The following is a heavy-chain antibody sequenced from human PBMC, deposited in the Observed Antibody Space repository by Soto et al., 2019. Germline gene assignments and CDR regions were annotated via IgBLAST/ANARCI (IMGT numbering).Heavy chain of an antibody. CDR3: ATSKGGVSNGPTTY. J-gene: IGHJ4*02. CDR1: GYTFTTYD. CDR2: LNPKSGMT. V-gene: IGHV1-8*01. Sequence: ASVKVSCKASGYTFTTYDFNWVRQAPGQGLEWMGWLNPKSGMTGSAQKFQGRVTMTRDSSISTVYMELSSLRVEDTAVYYCATSKGGVSNGPTTYWGQGTLVTVSS. D-gene: IGHD1-26*01.